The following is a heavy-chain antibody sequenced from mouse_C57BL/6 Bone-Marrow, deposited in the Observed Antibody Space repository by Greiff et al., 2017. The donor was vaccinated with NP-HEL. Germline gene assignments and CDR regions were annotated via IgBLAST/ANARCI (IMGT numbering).Heavy chain of an antibody. V-gene: IGHV5-9-1*02. J-gene: IGHJ4*01. CDR1: GFTFSSYA. CDR3: TYYSNSGGYAMDY. Sequence: EVKLVESGEGLVKPGGSLKLSCAASGFTFSSYAMSWVRQTPEKRLEWVAYISSGGDYIYYADTVKGRSTISRDNARNTPYLQMSSLKSEDTAMYYCTYYSNSGGYAMDYWGQGTSVTVSS. CDR2: ISSGGDYI. D-gene: IGHD2-5*01.